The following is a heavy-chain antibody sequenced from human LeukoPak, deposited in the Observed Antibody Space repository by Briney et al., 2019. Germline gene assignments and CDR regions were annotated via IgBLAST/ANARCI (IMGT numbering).Heavy chain of an antibody. Sequence: GEPLNISCRGSGYSFFAYWIAWVRQMPGKGLEYMGIIYPDDSRARYSPSFQGQVTISVDMSISTAYLQWSSLKASDTAIYFCARFSGPTFAHNRFDPWGQGTLVTVSS. D-gene: IGHD2/OR15-2a*01. CDR1: GYSFFAYW. CDR2: IYPDDSRA. CDR3: ARFSGPTFAHNRFDP. V-gene: IGHV5-51*01. J-gene: IGHJ5*02.